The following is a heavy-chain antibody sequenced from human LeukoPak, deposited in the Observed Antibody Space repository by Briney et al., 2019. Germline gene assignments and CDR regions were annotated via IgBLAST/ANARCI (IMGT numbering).Heavy chain of an antibody. Sequence: PSETLSLTCAVSGGSISSHYWSWLRQPPGEGLEWIAYIHYTGCTNYNPSLKGPVTISVDTSNSQLSLNLNSVTAADTAVYYCAREAGWYDYWGQGTLVSVCS. D-gene: IGHD6-19*01. CDR1: GGSISSHY. CDR3: AREAGWYDY. CDR2: IHYTGCT. V-gene: IGHV4-59*11. J-gene: IGHJ4*02.